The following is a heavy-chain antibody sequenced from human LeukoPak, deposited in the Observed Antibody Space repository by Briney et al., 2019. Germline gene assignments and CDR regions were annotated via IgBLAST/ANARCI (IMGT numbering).Heavy chain of an antibody. CDR1: GGSISSYY. V-gene: IGHV4-59*01. CDR2: IYYSGST. D-gene: IGHD1-26*01. J-gene: IGHJ4*02. CDR3: ARGMGFLGYYFDY. Sequence: PSETPSLTCTVSGGSISSYYWSWIRQPPGKGLEWIGYIYYSGSTNYNPSLKSRVTISVDTSKNQFSLKLSSVTAADTAVYYCARGMGFLGYYFDYWGQGTLVTVSS.